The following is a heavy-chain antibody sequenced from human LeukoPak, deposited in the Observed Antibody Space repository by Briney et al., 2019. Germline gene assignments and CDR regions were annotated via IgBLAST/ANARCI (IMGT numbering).Heavy chain of an antibody. D-gene: IGHD3-10*01. CDR3: AKDYRVREVDY. CDR2: ISGVGTRT. J-gene: IGHJ4*02. Sequence: GGSLRLSCAASGFSFSSYAMTWARQAPVKGLEWVSAISGVGTRTYYADSVKGRFTISRDNSKNTLYLQMNSLRAEDTAVYYCAKDYRVREVDYWGQGTLVTVSS. V-gene: IGHV3-23*01. CDR1: GFSFSSYA.